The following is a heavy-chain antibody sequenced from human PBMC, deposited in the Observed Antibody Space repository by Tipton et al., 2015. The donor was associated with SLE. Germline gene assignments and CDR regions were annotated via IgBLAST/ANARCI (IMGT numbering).Heavy chain of an antibody. CDR2: YSVKS. CDR3: ARSEYSISSGAFDI. Sequence: TLSLTCTVSGGSISRGGYYWSWIRQHPGKGLEWIGYYSVKSYYNPSLKSRVTISVDTSDNQLFLKPSSVAAADTAVYYCARSEYSISSGAFDIWGQGTRVTVSS. D-gene: IGHD6-6*01. J-gene: IGHJ3*02. V-gene: IGHV4-31*03. CDR1: GGSISRGGYY.